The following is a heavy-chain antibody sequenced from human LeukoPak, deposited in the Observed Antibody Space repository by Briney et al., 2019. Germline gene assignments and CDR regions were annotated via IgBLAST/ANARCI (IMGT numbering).Heavy chain of an antibody. D-gene: IGHD4-11*01. CDR3: AKDSGTYSSDY. J-gene: IGHJ4*02. CDR1: AFSLSAYN. CDR2: ISYTGTYI. Sequence: PGGSLRLSCAASAFSLSAYNMNWVRQAPGKGLEWVSSISYTGTYIYYADSVKGRFTISRDNAQNSLYLQMNSLRAEDTAVYYCAKDSGTYSSDYWGQGTLVTVSS. V-gene: IGHV3-21*04.